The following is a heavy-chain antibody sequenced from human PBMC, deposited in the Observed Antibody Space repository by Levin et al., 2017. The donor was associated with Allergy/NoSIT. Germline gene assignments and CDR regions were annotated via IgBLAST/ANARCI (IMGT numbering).Heavy chain of an antibody. Sequence: GGSLRLSCAASGFTFSSYSMNWVRQAPGKGLEWVSSISSSSSYIYYADSVKGRFTISRDNAKNSLYLQMNSLRAEGTAVYYCARERSGGSKPLAGGFFDYWGQGTLVTVSS. CDR1: GFTFSSYS. CDR3: ARERSGGSKPLAGGFFDY. V-gene: IGHV3-21*01. J-gene: IGHJ4*02. CDR2: ISSSSSYI. D-gene: IGHD2-15*01.